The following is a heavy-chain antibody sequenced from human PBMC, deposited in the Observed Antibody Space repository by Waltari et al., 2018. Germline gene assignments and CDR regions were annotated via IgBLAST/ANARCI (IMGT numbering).Heavy chain of an antibody. J-gene: IGHJ3*02. Sequence: EVQLVDSGGGWVQPGGSLRLSCAASGFTFRSYSMNWVRQAPGKGLEWVSYISSSSSTIYYADSVKGRFTISRDNAKNSLYLQMNSLRAEDTAVYYCARGPPHAFDIWGQGTMVTVSS. CDR2: ISSSSSTI. CDR1: GFTFRSYS. V-gene: IGHV3-48*04. CDR3: ARGPPHAFDI.